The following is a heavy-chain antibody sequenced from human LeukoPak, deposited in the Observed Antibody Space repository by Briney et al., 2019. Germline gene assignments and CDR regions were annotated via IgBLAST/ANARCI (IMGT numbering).Heavy chain of an antibody. CDR1: GSTFSSYA. Sequence: SVKVSCKASGSTFSSYASSWVRQPPGQGLEWMGGIIPIFGRANYVQKFQGRVTVTADESTRTAYMELSSLRSEDTAVYYCARAPYGSGSYYKLDYWGQGTLVTVSS. J-gene: IGHJ4*02. V-gene: IGHV1-69*01. CDR2: IIPIFGRA. D-gene: IGHD3-10*01. CDR3: ARAPYGSGSYYKLDY.